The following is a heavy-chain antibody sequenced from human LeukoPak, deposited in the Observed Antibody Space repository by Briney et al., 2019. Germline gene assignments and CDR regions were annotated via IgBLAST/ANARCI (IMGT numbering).Heavy chain of an antibody. Sequence: GGSLRLSCAASGFTFNNYGMHWVRQAPGKGLEWVAAIWYDGSNKYYADSVKGRFTISRDNSKNTVYLQMNSLRAEDTAVYYCAKGGSAYSLTSPFDYWGQGTLVTVSS. D-gene: IGHD3-22*01. V-gene: IGHV3-33*06. CDR2: IWYDGSNK. CDR1: GFTFNNYG. CDR3: AKGGSAYSLTSPFDY. J-gene: IGHJ4*02.